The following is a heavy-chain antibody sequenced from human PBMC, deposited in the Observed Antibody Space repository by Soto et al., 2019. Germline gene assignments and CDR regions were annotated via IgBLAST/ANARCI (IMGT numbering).Heavy chain of an antibody. D-gene: IGHD5-12*01. CDR2: IYHSGRT. J-gene: IGHJ4*02. CDR3: AAGGGLPRYY. Sequence: QLQLQESGSGLVKPSQTLSLTCAVSGGSISSGGYSWSWIRQPPGKGLEWIGYIYHSGRTYYNPSLKRRVTILVDRSENQFSLKLRSVTAGGTAVYYCAAGGGLPRYYWGQGALVTVHS. V-gene: IGHV4-30-2*01. CDR1: GGSISSGGYS.